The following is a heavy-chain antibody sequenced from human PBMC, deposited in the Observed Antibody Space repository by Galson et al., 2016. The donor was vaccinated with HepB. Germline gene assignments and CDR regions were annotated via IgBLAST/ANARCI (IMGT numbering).Heavy chain of an antibody. Sequence: SLRLSCAASGFTFRRYWMHWVRQAPGKGLVWVSGINGDGSTTNYADSVRGRFTISRDNAENTVYLQMNSLTAGDTAVYFCARAGALYLDNWGQGTLVTVSS. CDR2: INGDGSTT. J-gene: IGHJ4*02. CDR1: GFTFRRYW. CDR3: ARAGALYLDN. D-gene: IGHD1-1*01. V-gene: IGHV3-74*01.